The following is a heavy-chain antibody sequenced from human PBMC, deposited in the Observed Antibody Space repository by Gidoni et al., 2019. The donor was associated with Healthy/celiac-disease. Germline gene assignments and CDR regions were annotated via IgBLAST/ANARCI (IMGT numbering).Heavy chain of an antibody. J-gene: IGHJ4*02. CDR3: ARVGDCSGGSCYHYFDY. V-gene: IGHV3-30-3*01. Sequence: QVQLVESGGGVVQPGRSLRLSCAASGFTFSTYAMHWVRQAPGKGLEWVAVISYDGSNKYYADSVKGLFTISRDNSKNTLYLQMNSLRAEDTAVYYCARVGDCSGGSCYHYFDYWGQGTLVTVSS. D-gene: IGHD2-15*01. CDR2: ISYDGSNK. CDR1: GFTFSTYA.